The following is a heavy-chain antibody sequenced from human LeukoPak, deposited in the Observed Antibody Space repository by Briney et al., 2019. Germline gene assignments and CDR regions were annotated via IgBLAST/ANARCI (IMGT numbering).Heavy chain of an antibody. J-gene: IGHJ1*01. CDR1: GGSISSSSYY. CDR3: ASYCSSTSCYRGLEYFQH. D-gene: IGHD2-2*02. V-gene: IGHV4-39*01. CDR2: IYYSGST. Sequence: SETLSLTCTVSGGSISSSSYYWGWIRQPPGKGLEWIGSIYYSGSTYYNPSLKSRVTISVDTSKNQFSLKLSSVTAADTAVYYCASYCSSTSCYRGLEYFQHWGQGTLVTVSS.